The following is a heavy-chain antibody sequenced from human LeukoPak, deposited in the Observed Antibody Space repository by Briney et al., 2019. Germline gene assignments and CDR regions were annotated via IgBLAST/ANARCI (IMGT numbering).Heavy chain of an antibody. Sequence: GGSLRLSCAASGFTFSSYAMSWVRQAPGKGLEWVSGISGSGGNTYYADSVKGRFTISRDNAKHTLYLQMHSLRAEDTAMYYCARGSDCSGGSCDSYWYFDLWGRGTLVTVSS. J-gene: IGHJ2*01. CDR1: GFTFSSYA. CDR2: ISGSGGNT. V-gene: IGHV3-23*01. D-gene: IGHD2-15*01. CDR3: ARGSDCSGGSCDSYWYFDL.